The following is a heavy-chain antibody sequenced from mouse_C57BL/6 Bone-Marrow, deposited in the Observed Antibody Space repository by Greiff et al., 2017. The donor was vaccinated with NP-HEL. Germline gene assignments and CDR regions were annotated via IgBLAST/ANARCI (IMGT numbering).Heavy chain of an antibody. CDR1: GYSFTSYY. CDR2: IYPGSGNT. J-gene: IGHJ2*01. Sequence: LVESGPELVKPGASVKISCKASGYSFTSYYIHWVKQRPGQGLEWIGWIYPGSGNTKYNEKFKGKATLTADTSSSTAYMQLSSLTSEDSAVYYCARALYDLDYWGQGTTLTVSS. V-gene: IGHV1-66*01. D-gene: IGHD2-3*01. CDR3: ARALYDLDY.